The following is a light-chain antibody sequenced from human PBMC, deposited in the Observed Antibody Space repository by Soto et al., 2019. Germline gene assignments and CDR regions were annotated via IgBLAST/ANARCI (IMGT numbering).Light chain of an antibody. CDR2: ATA. CDR3: QQAMSFPLT. CDR1: ESITGW. V-gene: IGKV1-12*01. Sequence: DTQMTQSPSSVSASVGDRVTITCRASESITGWLAWYQQKPGKAPKLLIYATASLQSGVPSRFSGSGSGTDFTLTISSLQPEDFATYYCQQAMSFPLTFGGGTRVEIK. J-gene: IGKJ4*01.